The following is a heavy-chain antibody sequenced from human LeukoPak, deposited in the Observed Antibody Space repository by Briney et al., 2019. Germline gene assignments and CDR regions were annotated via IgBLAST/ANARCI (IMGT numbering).Heavy chain of an antibody. D-gene: IGHD6-6*01. CDR1: GFTFSSYS. J-gene: IGHJ4*02. Sequence: GGSLRLSCAASGFTFSSYSMNWVRQAPRKGLEWVAKIKADGGEKDHVASVKGRFTISRDNAKNSLYLQMNSLRVEDTAVYYCARGGAARPDFWGQGTLVTVSS. CDR3: ARGGAARPDF. CDR2: IKADGGEK. V-gene: IGHV3-7*01.